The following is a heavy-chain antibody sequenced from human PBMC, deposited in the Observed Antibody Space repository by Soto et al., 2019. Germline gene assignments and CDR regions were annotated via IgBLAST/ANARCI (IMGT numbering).Heavy chain of an antibody. CDR3: ARDPKTSGGQHWAFNYFDS. J-gene: IGHJ4*02. CDR1: GLRFSISP. D-gene: IGHD7-27*01. V-gene: IGHV3-30-3*01. Sequence: GGSMTLSCAASGLRFSISPMHWVRQAPGKGPEWVALISYDGTNKFYADSVKGRFTISRDNSKSTLYLQGDSLRPEDAAVYYCARDPKTSGGQHWAFNYFDSWGQGTLVTVSS. CDR2: ISYDGTNK.